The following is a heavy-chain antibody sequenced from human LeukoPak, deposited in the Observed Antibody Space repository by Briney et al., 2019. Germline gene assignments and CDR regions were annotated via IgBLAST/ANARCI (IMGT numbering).Heavy chain of an antibody. D-gene: IGHD3-10*01. CDR1: GFTVSSNY. CDR3: ARGITMVQGADGGFDY. J-gene: IGHJ4*02. CDR2: IYSGGST. Sequence: GGCLRLSCAASGFTVSSNYMSWVRQAPGKGLEWVSVIYSGGSTYYADSVKGRFTISRDNSKNTLYLQMNSLRAEDTAVYYCARGITMVQGADGGFDYWGQGTLVTVSS. V-gene: IGHV3-53*01.